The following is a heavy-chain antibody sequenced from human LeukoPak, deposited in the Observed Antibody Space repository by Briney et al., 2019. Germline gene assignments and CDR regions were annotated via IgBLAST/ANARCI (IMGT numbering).Heavy chain of an antibody. CDR1: GFTFSSYT. Sequence: GRSLTLSCAPSGFTFSSYTMNWARQAPGKGLDWVSSISRRSSYLYYADSVKGRYIIPRDNAENSLYLQMNGLGAEDTAVYYCARDLSPYCSGWFDYWGQGTLVTVSS. D-gene: IGHD6-19*01. CDR2: ISRRSSYL. V-gene: IGHV3-21*01. J-gene: IGHJ4*02. CDR3: ARDLSPYCSGWFDY.